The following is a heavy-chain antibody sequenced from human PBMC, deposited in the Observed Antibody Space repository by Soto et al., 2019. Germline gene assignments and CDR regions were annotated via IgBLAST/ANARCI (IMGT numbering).Heavy chain of an antibody. CDR1: GGSIGSYY. CDR2: IYYSGST. V-gene: IGHV4-59*08. D-gene: IGHD3-3*01. J-gene: IGHJ4*02. Sequence: QVQLQESGPGLVKPSETLSLTCSFSGGSIGSYYWSWIRQPPGKGLEWIGYIYYSGSTNYNPSLKCRVTISVDTSKNQFSLKLSSVTAADTAVYYCARGGWRQIDYWGQGTLVTVSS. CDR3: ARGGWRQIDY.